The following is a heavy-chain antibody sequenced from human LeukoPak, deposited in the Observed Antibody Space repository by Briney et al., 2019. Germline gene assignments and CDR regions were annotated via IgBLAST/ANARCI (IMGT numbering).Heavy chain of an antibody. CDR3: ARDRPGVPRAFDI. D-gene: IGHD3-3*01. Sequence: PSETLSLTCTVSGGSISGDYWSWIRQPAGEGLEWIGRFDSSGSTIYNPSLKSRVTMSVDTSKNRLSLELSSVTAADTAVYYCARDRPGVPRAFDIWGQGTMVTVSS. CDR2: FDSSGST. V-gene: IGHV4-4*07. CDR1: GGSISGDY. J-gene: IGHJ3*02.